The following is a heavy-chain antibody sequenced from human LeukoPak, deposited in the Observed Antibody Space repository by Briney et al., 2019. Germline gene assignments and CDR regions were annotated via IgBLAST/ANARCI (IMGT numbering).Heavy chain of an antibody. CDR1: GGSISSSSYY. V-gene: IGHV4-39*07. Sequence: SETLSLTCTVSGGSISSSSYYWGWIRQPPGKGLEWIGSIYYSGSTYYNPSLKSRVTISVDTSKNQFSLKLSSVTAADTAVYYCARTTYYYDSSGLFDLWGRGTLVTVSS. D-gene: IGHD3-22*01. CDR2: IYYSGST. J-gene: IGHJ2*01. CDR3: ARTTYYYDSSGLFDL.